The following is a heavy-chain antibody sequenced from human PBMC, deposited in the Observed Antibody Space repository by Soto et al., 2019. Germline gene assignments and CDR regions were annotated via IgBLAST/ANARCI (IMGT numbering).Heavy chain of an antibody. Sequence: PSDTLSLTCTVSGGSISSYYWSWIRQPPGKGLEWIGYIYHSGSTYYNASLKSRVTISVDRSKNQFSLKLSSVTAADTAVYYCGRGDYANAFDIWGQGTMVTVSS. D-gene: IGHD4-17*01. CDR1: GGSISSYY. CDR3: GRGDYANAFDI. V-gene: IGHV4-59*12. CDR2: IYHSGST. J-gene: IGHJ3*02.